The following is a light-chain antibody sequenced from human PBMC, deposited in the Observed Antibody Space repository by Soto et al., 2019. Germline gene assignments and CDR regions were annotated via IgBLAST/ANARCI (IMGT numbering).Light chain of an antibody. CDR2: GAS. Sequence: EIVLTQSPGTLSLSPGERATLSCRASQSVSSSYLAWYQHKPGQAPRLLIYGASSRATGIPDRFSGSGSGTDFTLTISRLEPEDFAVYYCQQYDSSLFTFGSGTKVDIK. CDR1: QSVSSSY. J-gene: IGKJ3*01. V-gene: IGKV3-20*01. CDR3: QQYDSSLFT.